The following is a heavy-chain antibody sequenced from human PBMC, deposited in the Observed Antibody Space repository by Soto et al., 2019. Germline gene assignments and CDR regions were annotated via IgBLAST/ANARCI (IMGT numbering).Heavy chain of an antibody. Sequence: ASVKVSCKASGYTFTIYGISWVRQAPGQGLEWMGWISAYNGNTNYAQKLQGRVTMTTDTSTSTAYMELRSLRSDDTAVYYCARDLRVTMIVVATDAFDIWGQGTMVTVSS. CDR3: ARDLRVTMIVVATDAFDI. J-gene: IGHJ3*02. V-gene: IGHV1-18*01. D-gene: IGHD3-22*01. CDR2: ISAYNGNT. CDR1: GYTFTIYG.